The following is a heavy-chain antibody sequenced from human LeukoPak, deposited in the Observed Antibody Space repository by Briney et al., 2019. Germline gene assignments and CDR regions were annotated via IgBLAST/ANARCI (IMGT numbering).Heavy chain of an antibody. CDR2: IHSGGST. CDR3: ARRQHCSSTSCLDY. D-gene: IGHD2-2*01. Sequence: PGGSLRLSCAASGITVGSDYMSWVRQAPGKALEWVSIIHSGGSTYYADSVKGRFTISRDNAKNTLNLQMNSLRAEDTAVYYCARRQHCSSTSCLDYWGQGTQVTVSP. J-gene: IGHJ4*02. V-gene: IGHV3-66*04. CDR1: GITVGSDY.